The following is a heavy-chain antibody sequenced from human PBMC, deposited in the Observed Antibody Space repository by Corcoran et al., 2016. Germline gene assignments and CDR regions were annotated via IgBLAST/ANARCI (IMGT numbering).Heavy chain of an antibody. V-gene: IGHV1-8*02. CDR2: MNPKSGDT. D-gene: IGHD3-16*01. J-gene: IGHJ4*02. CDR1: GYTFTTSD. Sequence: QVQLVQSGAEVKKPGASVKVSCKTSGYTFTTSDINWVRQATGQGLEWMGWMNPKSGDTDYAKKFQGRVSMTRDPSIDTAYMELSSLRSEDTAVYYCARYKTRGMIDYWGQGSLVTVSS. CDR3: ARYKTRGMIDY.